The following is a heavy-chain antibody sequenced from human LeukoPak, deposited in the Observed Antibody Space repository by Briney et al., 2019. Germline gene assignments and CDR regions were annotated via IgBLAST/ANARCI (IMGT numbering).Heavy chain of an antibody. CDR1: GDSISSGTYY. J-gene: IGHJ4*02. Sequence: SQTLSLTCSVSGDSISSGTYYWSWIRQLPGKGLEWIGYIFFRGTTYYNPSLKSRVTISVDTSKNQFSLKLSSVTAADTAVYYCARGISYGPSEMVRGVDFDYWGQGTLVTVSS. V-gene: IGHV4-30-4*08. CDR2: IFFRGTT. D-gene: IGHD3-10*01. CDR3: ARGISYGPSEMVRGVDFDY.